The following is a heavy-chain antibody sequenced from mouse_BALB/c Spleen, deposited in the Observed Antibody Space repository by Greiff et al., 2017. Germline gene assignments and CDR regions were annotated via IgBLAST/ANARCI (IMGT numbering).Heavy chain of an antibody. CDR1: GYTFTSYT. CDR2: INPSSGYT. Sequence: VHLVESAAELARPGASVKMSCKASGYTFTSYTMHWVKQRPGQGLEWIGYINPSSGYTEYNQKFKDKTTLTADKSSSTAYMQLSSLTSEDSAVYYCAREITTVGWAMDYWGQGTSVTVSS. CDR3: AREITTVGWAMDY. D-gene: IGHD1-1*01. V-gene: IGHV1-4*02. J-gene: IGHJ4*01.